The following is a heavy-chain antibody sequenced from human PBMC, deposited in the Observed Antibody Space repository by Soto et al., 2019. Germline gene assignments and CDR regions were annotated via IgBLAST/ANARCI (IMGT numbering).Heavy chain of an antibody. J-gene: IGHJ3*02. Sequence: QVQLVESGGGVVQPGGSLRLSCAASGFTFSSHGMHWVRQAPGKGLEWLAVIWYDGSEKYYADSVKGRFTISRDNSXXTLYLQMNSLSDDTAVYYCAKNGCAYTYGYDAFDMWGQGTMVTVSS. CDR2: IWYDGSEK. CDR3: AKNGCAYTYGYDAFDM. D-gene: IGHD5-18*01. CDR1: GFTFSSHG. V-gene: IGHV3-30*02.